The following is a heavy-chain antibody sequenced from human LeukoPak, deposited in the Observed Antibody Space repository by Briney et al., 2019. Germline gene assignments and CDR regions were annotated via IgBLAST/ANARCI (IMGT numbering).Heavy chain of an antibody. CDR1: GGTFSSYA. V-gene: IGHV1-69*05. Sequence: ASVKVSCKASGGTFSSYAISWVRQAPGQGLEWMGGIIPIFGTANYAQKFQGRVTITTDESTSTAYMELNSLRSEDTAVYYCARGVGATVWFDPWGQGTLVTVSS. D-gene: IGHD1-26*01. CDR3: ARGVGATVWFDP. J-gene: IGHJ5*02. CDR2: IIPIFGTA.